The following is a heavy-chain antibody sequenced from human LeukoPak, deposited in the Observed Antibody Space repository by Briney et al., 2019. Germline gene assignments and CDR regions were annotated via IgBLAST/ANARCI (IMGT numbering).Heavy chain of an antibody. CDR2: IYHSGST. CDR3: ARKGPDSSGYYYLDY. V-gene: IGHV4-30-2*01. Sequence: SQTLSLTCAVSGGSISSGGYSWSWIRQPPGKGLEWIGYIYHSGSTYYNPSLKSRVTISVDRSKNQFSLKLSSVTAADTAVYYCARKGPDSSGYYYLDYWGQGTLVTASS. CDR1: GGSISSGGYS. D-gene: IGHD3-22*01. J-gene: IGHJ4*02.